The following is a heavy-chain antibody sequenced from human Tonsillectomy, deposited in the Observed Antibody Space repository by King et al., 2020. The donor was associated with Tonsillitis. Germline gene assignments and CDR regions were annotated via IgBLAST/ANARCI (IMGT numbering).Heavy chain of an antibody. J-gene: IGHJ3*02. D-gene: IGHD1-7*01. CDR2: MTPNNGNT. V-gene: IGHV1-8*02. CDR3: ARGRASGTRRAFDI. CDR1: GYSFTTYD. Sequence: VQLVQSGAEVRKPGASVKVSCKASGYSFTTYDINWVRQATGQGLEWMGWMTPNNGNTGYAQKFQGRVTMTRNTSITTAYMELSSLRSEDTAVYYCARGRASGTRRAFDIWGQGTMVTVSS.